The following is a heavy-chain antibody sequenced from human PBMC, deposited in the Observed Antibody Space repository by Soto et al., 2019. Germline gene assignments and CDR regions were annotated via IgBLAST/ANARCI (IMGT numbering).Heavy chain of an antibody. V-gene: IGHV1-3*01. J-gene: IGHJ6*02. CDR1: GYTFTSYA. D-gene: IGHD6-19*01. Sequence: GGSLRLSCAASGYTFTSYAMHWVRQAPGQRLEWMGWINAGNGNTKYSQKFQGRVTITRDTSASTAYMELSSLRSEDTAVYYCARDGEYSSGSDYYYYGMDVWGQGTTVTVSS. CDR3: ARDGEYSSGSDYYYYGMDV. CDR2: INAGNGNT.